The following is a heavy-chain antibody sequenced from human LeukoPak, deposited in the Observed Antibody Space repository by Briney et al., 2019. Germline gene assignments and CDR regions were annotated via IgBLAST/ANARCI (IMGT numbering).Heavy chain of an antibody. D-gene: IGHD3-3*01. CDR1: GFTFSSYA. Sequence: GGSLRLSCAASGFTFSSYAMSWVRQAPGKGLEWVANIKQDGSEKYYVDSVKGRFTISRDNAKNSLYLQMNSLRVEDTAVYYCARIFRPSLTVFIIRGAFDIWGQGTMVTVSS. V-gene: IGHV3-7*01. CDR3: ARIFRPSLTVFIIRGAFDI. CDR2: IKQDGSEK. J-gene: IGHJ3*02.